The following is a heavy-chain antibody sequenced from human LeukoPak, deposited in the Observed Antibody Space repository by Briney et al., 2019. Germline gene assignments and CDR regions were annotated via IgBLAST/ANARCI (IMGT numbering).Heavy chain of an antibody. CDR2: ISWNSGSI. Sequence: QPGRSLRLSCAASGFTFDDYAMHWVRQAPGKGLEWVSGISWNSGSIGYADSVKGRFTISRDNAKNSLYLQMNSLRAEDMALYYCAKEHKPYSGSLYYFDYWGQGTLVTVSS. CDR1: GFTFDDYA. D-gene: IGHD1-26*01. J-gene: IGHJ4*02. V-gene: IGHV3-9*03. CDR3: AKEHKPYSGSLYYFDY.